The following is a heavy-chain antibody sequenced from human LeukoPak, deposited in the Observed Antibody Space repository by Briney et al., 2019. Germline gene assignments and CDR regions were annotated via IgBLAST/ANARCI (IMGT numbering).Heavy chain of an antibody. V-gene: IGHV3-21*01. CDR1: GFTFSSYS. CDR3: ARDLGYDILTGYAPFDY. CDR2: ISSSSSYI. Sequence: GGSLRLSCAASGFTFSSYSMNWVRQAPGKGLEWVSSISSSSSYIYYADSVKGRFTISRDNAKNSLYLQMNSLRAEDMAVYYCARDLGYDILTGYAPFDYWGQGTLVTVSS. J-gene: IGHJ4*02. D-gene: IGHD3-9*01.